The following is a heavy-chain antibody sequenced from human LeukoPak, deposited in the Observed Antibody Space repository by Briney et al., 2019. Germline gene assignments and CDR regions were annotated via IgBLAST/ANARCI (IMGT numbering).Heavy chain of an antibody. D-gene: IGHD2-2*01. V-gene: IGHV3-23*01. J-gene: IGHJ4*02. CDR3: AKDGGPGYCSSTSCYPLFDY. Sequence: GGSLGLSCAASGFTFSSYAMSWVRQAPGKGLEWVSAISGSGGSTYYADSVKGRFTISRDNSKNTLYLQMNSLRAEDTAVYYCAKDGGPGYCSSTSCYPLFDYWGQGTLVTVSS. CDR1: GFTFSSYA. CDR2: ISGSGGST.